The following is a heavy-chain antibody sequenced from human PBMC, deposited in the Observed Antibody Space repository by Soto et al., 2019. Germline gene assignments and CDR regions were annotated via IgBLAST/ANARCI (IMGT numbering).Heavy chain of an antibody. CDR2: IIPMFGTS. CDR3: ARGSCSSTSCYKEYYFDL. CDR1: GGTFSGYA. J-gene: IGHJ4*02. V-gene: IGHV1-69*01. Sequence: QEQLVQSGAEVKKPGSSVKVSCKASGGTFSGYAISWVRQAPGQGLEWLGEIIPMFGTSNYAQKFQGRVTITADESTSTAYMELSSLRSEDTAVYYCARGSCSSTSCYKEYYFDLWGQGTLVTVSS. D-gene: IGHD2-2*02.